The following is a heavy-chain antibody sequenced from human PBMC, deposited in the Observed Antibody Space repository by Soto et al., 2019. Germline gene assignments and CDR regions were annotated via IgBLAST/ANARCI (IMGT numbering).Heavy chain of an antibody. CDR2: IYYSRNT. Sequence: SETLSLTCTVSGISISSGNYYWSWIRQHPGKGLEWIAYIYYSRNTYYNPSLKSRVTISVDTSENQFSLKLSSMTAADTAVYYCARSQRFGDWERPFYYSGLDVWGQGTTVTVSS. CDR1: GISISSGNYY. CDR3: ARSQRFGDWERPFYYSGLDV. V-gene: IGHV4-31*03. J-gene: IGHJ6*02. D-gene: IGHD3-10*01.